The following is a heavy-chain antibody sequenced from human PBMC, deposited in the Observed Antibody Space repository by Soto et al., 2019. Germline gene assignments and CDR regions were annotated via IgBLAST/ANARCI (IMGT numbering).Heavy chain of an antibody. CDR3: ARSYSSTYYLDY. D-gene: IGHD6-13*01. V-gene: IGHV1-69*06. CDR1: GGTFSSYS. Sequence: SVKVSCKGSGGTFSSYSISWVLQAPGQGLERMGGIIPIFGTANYAQKFQGRVTITADKSTSTAYMELSSLRSEDTAVYYCARSYSSTYYLDYWGQGTLVTVSS. CDR2: IIPIFGTA. J-gene: IGHJ4*02.